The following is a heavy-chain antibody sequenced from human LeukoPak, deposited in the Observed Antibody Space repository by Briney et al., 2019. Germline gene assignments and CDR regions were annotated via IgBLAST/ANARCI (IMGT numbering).Heavy chain of an antibody. D-gene: IGHD3-22*01. CDR1: GGSFSGYY. Sequence: SETLSLTCAVYGGSFSGYYWRWIRQPPGKGLEWIGEINHSGSTNYNPSLKSRVTISVDTSKNQFSLKLSSVTAADTAVYYCASSKAHYYDTTLDSWGQGTLVTVSS. V-gene: IGHV4-34*01. CDR3: ASSKAHYYDTTLDS. J-gene: IGHJ5*01. CDR2: INHSGST.